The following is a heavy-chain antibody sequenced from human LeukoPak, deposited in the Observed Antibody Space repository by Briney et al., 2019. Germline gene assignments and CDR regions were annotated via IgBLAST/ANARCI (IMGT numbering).Heavy chain of an antibody. D-gene: IGHD3-3*01. CDR3: AHGYYDFWSGYFNWFDP. CDR1: GVSLRPSGGG. V-gene: IGHV2-5*01. CDR2: LYWNDDK. Sequence: KESGPTLVKPTQTLTLTCTFSGVSLRPSGGGVGWIPQPPGKALGWLAPLYWNDDKRYSPSLKSRLTITKDTSKNQVVLTMTNMDPVDTATYYCAHGYYDFWSGYFNWFDPWGQGTLVTVSS. J-gene: IGHJ5*02.